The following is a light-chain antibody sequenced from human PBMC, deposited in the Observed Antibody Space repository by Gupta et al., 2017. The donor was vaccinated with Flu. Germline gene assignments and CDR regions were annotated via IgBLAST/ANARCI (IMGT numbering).Light chain of an antibody. CDR1: NLGSKS. Sequence: SYVLTQPPSVSVAPGQTARITCGGNNLGSKSVHWYQQKPGQAPVVVVYDDSDRPSGIPERFSGSNSGNTATLTITRVEAGDEADYYCQVWDSSSDHCVFGGGTKLTV. CDR3: QVWDSSSDHCV. J-gene: IGLJ2*01. V-gene: IGLV3-21*02. CDR2: DDS.